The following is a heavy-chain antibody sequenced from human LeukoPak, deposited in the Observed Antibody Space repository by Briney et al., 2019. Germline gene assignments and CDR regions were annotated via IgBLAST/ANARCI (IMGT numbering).Heavy chain of an antibody. CDR3: ARARFYSSGFRRYYYYGMDV. D-gene: IGHD6-19*01. CDR1: GDSVSSNSAA. CDR2: TYYRSKWYN. Sequence: SQTLSLTCAISGDSVSSNSAAWNWIRQSPSRGLEWLGRTYYRSKWYNDYAVSVKSRITINPDTSKNQFSLQLNSVTPEDTAVYYCARARFYSSGFRRYYYYGMDVWGQGTTVTVSS. V-gene: IGHV6-1*01. J-gene: IGHJ6*02.